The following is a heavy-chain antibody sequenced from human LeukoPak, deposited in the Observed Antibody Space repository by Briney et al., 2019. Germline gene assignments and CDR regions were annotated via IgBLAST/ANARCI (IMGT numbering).Heavy chain of an antibody. CDR3: ARSVGSGSSFDY. CDR1: GFTFSSYA. Sequence: GGSLRLSCAASGFTFSSYAMHWVRQAPGKGLEWVAVISYDGSNKYYADSVKGRFTISRDNSKNTLYLQMNSLRAEDTAVYYCARSVGSGSSFDYWGQGTLVTVSS. CDR2: ISYDGSNK. V-gene: IGHV3-30-3*01. D-gene: IGHD3-22*01. J-gene: IGHJ4*02.